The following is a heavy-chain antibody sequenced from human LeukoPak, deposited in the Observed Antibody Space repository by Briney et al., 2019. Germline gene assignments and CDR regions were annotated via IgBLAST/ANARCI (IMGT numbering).Heavy chain of an antibody. CDR2: ISYDGSDK. CDR3: ARDNNGDY. CDR1: GFTFSNYA. V-gene: IGHV3-30*01. D-gene: IGHD2-8*01. J-gene: IGHJ4*02. Sequence: QTGGSLRLSCAASGFTFSNYAMQWVRQAPGKRLEWVAVISYDGSDKYYADSVKGRFTISRDDSKNTLYLQMNSLRGEDTAVYYCARDNNGDYWGQGTLVTVSS.